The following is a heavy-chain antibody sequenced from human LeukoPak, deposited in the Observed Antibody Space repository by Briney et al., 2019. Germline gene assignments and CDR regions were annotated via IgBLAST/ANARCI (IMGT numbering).Heavy chain of an antibody. V-gene: IGHV1-2*02. J-gene: IGHJ4*02. D-gene: IGHD1-26*01. CDR3: ARAPPRVGVTRWYFDY. Sequence: GASVKVSCKASGYTFTGYYMHWVRQAPGQGLEWMGWINPNSGGTNYAQKFQGRVSMTRDTSISTAYMELSRLKSGDTAVYYCARAPPRVGVTRWYFDYWGQGTLVTVSS. CDR2: INPNSGGT. CDR1: GYTFTGYY.